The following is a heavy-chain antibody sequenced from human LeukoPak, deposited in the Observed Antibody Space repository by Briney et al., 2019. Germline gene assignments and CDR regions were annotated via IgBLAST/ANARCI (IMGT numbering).Heavy chain of an antibody. Sequence: SETLSLTCTVSGASISSGGYCWSWIRQHPGKGLEWIGYICYSGTTYYNPSLKSRVTISVDRSKNQFSLKLSSVTAADTAVYYCARVRRQEYDSSGYYLVRYFDYWGQGTLVTVSS. V-gene: IGHV4-31*03. D-gene: IGHD3-22*01. J-gene: IGHJ4*02. CDR2: ICYSGTT. CDR1: GASISSGGYC. CDR3: ARVRRQEYDSSGYYLVRYFDY.